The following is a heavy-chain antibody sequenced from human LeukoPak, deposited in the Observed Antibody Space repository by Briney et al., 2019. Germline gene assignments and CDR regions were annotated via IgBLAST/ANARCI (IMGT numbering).Heavy chain of an antibody. J-gene: IGHJ4*02. D-gene: IGHD6-13*01. CDR2: INSDGSST. Sequence: GGSLRLSCAASGFTFSTYWMHWVRQAPGKGLVWVSHINSDGSSTTYADPVKGRFTISRDNAKNTLYLQMNSLRAEDTAVYYCARDSPHSSNDFHYWGQGTLVTVSS. V-gene: IGHV3-74*01. CDR3: ARDSPHSSNDFHY. CDR1: GFTFSTYW.